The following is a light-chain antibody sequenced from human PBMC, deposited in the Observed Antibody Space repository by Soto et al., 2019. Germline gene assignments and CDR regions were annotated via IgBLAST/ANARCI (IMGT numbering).Light chain of an antibody. CDR2: EVN. CDR1: SSDVGGYNY. V-gene: IGLV2-14*01. J-gene: IGLJ1*01. CDR3: SSYTSRTTLNV. Sequence: QSVLTQPASVSESPGQSITISCTGTSSDVGGYNYVSWYQHHPGKAPKLMIYEVNTRPSGVSNRFSGSKSGNTASLTISGLQAEDEADYYCSSYTSRTTLNVFGSGTKVTVL.